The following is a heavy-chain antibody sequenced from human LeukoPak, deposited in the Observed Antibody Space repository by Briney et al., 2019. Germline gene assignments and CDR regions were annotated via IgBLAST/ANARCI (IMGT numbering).Heavy chain of an antibody. V-gene: IGHV3-21*01. D-gene: IGHD5-24*01. CDR1: GFTFSSYA. J-gene: IGHJ4*02. Sequence: PGGSLRLSCAASGFTFSSYAMSWVRQAPGKGLEWVSSISRSSSYIYYADSVKGRFTISRDNAKNSLYLQMNSLRAEDTAVYYCACNRWLQSPFDYWGQGTLVTVSS. CDR2: ISRSSSYI. CDR3: ACNRWLQSPFDY.